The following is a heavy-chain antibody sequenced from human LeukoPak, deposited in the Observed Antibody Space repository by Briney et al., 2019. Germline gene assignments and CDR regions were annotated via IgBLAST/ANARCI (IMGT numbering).Heavy chain of an antibody. D-gene: IGHD1-26*01. CDR2: VYYSGST. CDR1: GGSISSYY. Sequence: SETLSLTCTVSGGSISSYYWSWIRGPPGKGLEWIGYVYYSGSTNYNTSLKSRVPISVDTSKNQFSVELSAVTAADTAVYYCARCAYSGSYNDYWGQGTLVTVSS. J-gene: IGHJ4*02. V-gene: IGHV4-59*13. CDR3: ARCAYSGSYNDY.